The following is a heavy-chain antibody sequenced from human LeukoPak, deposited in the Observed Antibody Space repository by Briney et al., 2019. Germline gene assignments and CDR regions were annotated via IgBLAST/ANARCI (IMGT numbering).Heavy chain of an antibody. CDR1: GGSISSGDYY. V-gene: IGHV4-30-4*01. CDR2: MYYSGST. Sequence: SQTLSLTCTVSGGSISSGDYYWSWIRQPPGKGLEWNAYMYYSGSTYYNPSLKSRVTMSADTSKNQLSLKLSSVTAADTAVYYCARPYYYDSRIDPWGQGILVTVSS. J-gene: IGHJ5*02. D-gene: IGHD3-22*01. CDR3: ARPYYYDSRIDP.